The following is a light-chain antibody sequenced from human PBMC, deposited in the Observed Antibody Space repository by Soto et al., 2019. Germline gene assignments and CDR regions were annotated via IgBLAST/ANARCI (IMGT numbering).Light chain of an antibody. V-gene: IGKV1-8*01. CDR3: QQYYSYPS. J-gene: IGKJ1*01. CDR2: AAS. CDR1: QCISSF. Sequence: AIRMTQSPSSFSASTGDRVTITCRAIQCISSFFAWYQQKPGKAPKLLIYAASILQSGFPSRFSGSGSGTDFTLTISCLQSEDFATYYCQQYYSYPSFGQGTKVDIK.